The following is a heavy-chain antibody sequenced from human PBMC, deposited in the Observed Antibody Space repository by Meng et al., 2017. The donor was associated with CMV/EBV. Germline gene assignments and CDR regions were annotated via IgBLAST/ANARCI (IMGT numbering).Heavy chain of an antibody. CDR1: GGSFSGYY. CDR3: ARGGNWFDP. CDR2: INHSGST. Sequence: QWQRQKLGAGLLKASETLSPNFAVYGGSFSGYYWSWIRQPPGKGLEWIGEINHSGSTNYNPSLKSRVTISVDTSKNQFSLKLSSVTAADTAVYYCARGGNWFDPWGQGTLVTVSS. V-gene: IGHV4-34*01. J-gene: IGHJ5*02.